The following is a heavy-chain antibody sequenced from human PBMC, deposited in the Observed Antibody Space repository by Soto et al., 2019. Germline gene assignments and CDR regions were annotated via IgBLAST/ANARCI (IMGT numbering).Heavy chain of an antibody. V-gene: IGHV4-31*03. Sequence: QVQLQEMGPGLVKPSQTLTITCTVSGDSVNSAYCRWIRQLPGKGLEWMGNIHHTGRTFYNPSLKSRVAITIDTSKPLFSLKMRSITAADTAVYYCARTDAYNSSFFDSWGQGTVVTVSS. CDR2: IHHTGRT. J-gene: IGHJ4*02. CDR3: ARTDAYNSSFFDS. D-gene: IGHD6-6*01. CDR1: GDSVNSAY.